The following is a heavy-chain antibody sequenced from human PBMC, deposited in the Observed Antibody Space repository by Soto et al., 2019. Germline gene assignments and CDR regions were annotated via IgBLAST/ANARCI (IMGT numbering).Heavy chain of an antibody. J-gene: IGHJ3*02. CDR2: IWYDGSNK. CDR3: AREDYDSSGYLTNDAFDI. V-gene: IGHV3-33*01. CDR1: GFTFSNYG. Sequence: QVQLVESGGGVVQPGRSLRLSCAASGFTFSNYGMHWVRQAPGEGLEWVAVIWYDGSNKYYADSVKGRFTISRDNSKNTLYLQMNSLRAEATAVYYCAREDYDSSGYLTNDAFDIWGQGTMVTVSS. D-gene: IGHD3-22*01.